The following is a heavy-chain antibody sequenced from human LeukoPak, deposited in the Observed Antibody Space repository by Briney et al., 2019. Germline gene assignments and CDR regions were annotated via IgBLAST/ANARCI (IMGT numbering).Heavy chain of an antibody. CDR2: IGGSGHTT. CDR1: GFTFTSSA. D-gene: IGHD3-9*01. CDR3: AKEPHRLTGYYTDYFDY. Sequence: PGGSLRLSCAASGFTFTSSAVRWVRQPPGRGLEWVSVIGGSGHTTDYADSVKGRFTVSRDNSKNTLFLQMNSLRAEDTAVYFCAKEPHRLTGYYTDYFDYWGQGTLVTVSS. J-gene: IGHJ4*02. V-gene: IGHV3-23*01.